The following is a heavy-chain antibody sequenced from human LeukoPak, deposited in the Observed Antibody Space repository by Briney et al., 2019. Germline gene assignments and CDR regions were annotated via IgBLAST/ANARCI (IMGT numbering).Heavy chain of an antibody. D-gene: IGHD3-9*01. Sequence: PGGSLRLSCAASGFTFSSYSMDWVRQAPGKGLEWLSYISRDSSSIYYADSVKGRFTISRDNAKNSLFLQMNSLRAEDTAVYFCARDHDWSFDFWGQGTLATVSS. J-gene: IGHJ4*02. CDR1: GFTFSSYS. CDR3: ARDHDWSFDF. CDR2: ISRDSSSI. V-gene: IGHV3-48*01.